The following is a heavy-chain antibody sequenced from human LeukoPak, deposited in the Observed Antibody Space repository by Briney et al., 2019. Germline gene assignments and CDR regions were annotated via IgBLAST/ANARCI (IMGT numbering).Heavy chain of an antibody. CDR3: ARSPIDSFSYYGSGSYAGLFDY. V-gene: IGHV4-61*02. CDR2: IYTTGST. D-gene: IGHD3-10*01. J-gene: IGHJ4*02. Sequence: SQTLSLTCTVSGGSISSGSYYWSWIRQPAGKGLEWIGRIYTTGSTNYNPSLKSRVTISVDTSKNQFSLKLSSVTAADTAVYYCARSPIDSFSYYGSGSYAGLFDYWGQGTLVTVSS. CDR1: GGSISSGSYY.